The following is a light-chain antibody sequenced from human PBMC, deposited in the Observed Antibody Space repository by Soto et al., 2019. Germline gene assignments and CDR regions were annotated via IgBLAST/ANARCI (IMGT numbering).Light chain of an antibody. CDR2: LGS. CDR1: QSLLHSNGYTY. V-gene: IGKV2-28*01. CDR3: MEALRTPALN. Sequence: DIVLTQSPLSLPVTPGEPASISCRSSQSLLHSNGYTYLDWYLQRPGQSPQLLIYLGSNRASGXPXSXXALASDQDFTLQISRVATEDVGVYYCMEALRTPALNFGGGTRVEIK. J-gene: IGKJ4*01.